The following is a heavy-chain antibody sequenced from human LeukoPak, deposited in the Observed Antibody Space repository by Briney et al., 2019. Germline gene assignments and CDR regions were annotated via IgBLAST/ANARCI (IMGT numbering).Heavy chain of an antibody. V-gene: IGHV3-74*01. Sequence: GGSLRLSCAASGFTFSRDWMHWVRQAPGKGLVWVSRINSDGRCTSYADSVKGRFTISRDNARNTLYREMNRLRVEDTAVYYCARELPRTGGQTDASDIWGQGTMVTVSS. D-gene: IGHD7-27*01. J-gene: IGHJ3*02. CDR3: ARELPRTGGQTDASDI. CDR1: GFTFSRDW. CDR2: INSDGRCT.